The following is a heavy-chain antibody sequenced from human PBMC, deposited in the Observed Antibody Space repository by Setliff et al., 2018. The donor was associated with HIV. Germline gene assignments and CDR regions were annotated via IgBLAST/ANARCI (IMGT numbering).Heavy chain of an antibody. CDR1: GFNFRTSW. D-gene: IGHD3-10*01. J-gene: IGHJ4*02. V-gene: IGHV5-51*01. Sequence: GESLKISCQGSGFNFRTSWIGWVRQMPGKGLEWMGIIYPDDSETRYSPSFQGQVTMSADKSITTAYLQWTSLKASDTAMYYCVRQVGGRGYYFDYWGQGTPVTSPQ. CDR2: IYPDDSET. CDR3: VRQVGGRGYYFDY.